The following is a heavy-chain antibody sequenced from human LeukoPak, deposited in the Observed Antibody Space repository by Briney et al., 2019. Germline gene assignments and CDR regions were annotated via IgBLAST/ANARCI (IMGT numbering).Heavy chain of an antibody. Sequence: PSETLSLTCTVSGGSISSYYWSWIRQPPGKGLEWIGYIYYSGSTNYNPSLKSRVTISVDTSKNQFSLKLSSVTAADTAVYYCARLAYDSSGYYYYYGMDVWGQGTTVTVSS. J-gene: IGHJ6*02. D-gene: IGHD3-22*01. CDR3: ARLAYDSSGYYYYYGMDV. CDR1: GGSISSYY. V-gene: IGHV4-59*08. CDR2: IYYSGST.